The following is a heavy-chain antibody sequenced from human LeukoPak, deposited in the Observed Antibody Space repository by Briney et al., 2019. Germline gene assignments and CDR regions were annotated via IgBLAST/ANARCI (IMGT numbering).Heavy chain of an antibody. CDR1: GFTFSSYG. CDR3: AKYYYDSSGYREGAFDI. CDR2: ISYDGSNK. V-gene: IGHV3-30*18. Sequence: HPGGSLRLSCAASGFTFSSYGMHWVRQAPGKGLEWVAVISYDGSNKYYADSVKGRFTISRDNSKNTLYLQMNSLRAEDTAVYYCAKYYYDSSGYREGAFDIWGQGTMVTVSS. D-gene: IGHD3-22*01. J-gene: IGHJ3*02.